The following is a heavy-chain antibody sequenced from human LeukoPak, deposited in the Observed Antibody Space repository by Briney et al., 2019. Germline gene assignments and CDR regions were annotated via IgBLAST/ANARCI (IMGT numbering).Heavy chain of an antibody. D-gene: IGHD3-10*01. J-gene: IGHJ4*02. Sequence: SETLSLTCAVYGGSFSGYYWSWIRQPPGKGLEWIGEINHSGSTNYNPSLESRVTISVDTSSNRFSLTLHSVTAADTAVYYCARHGYASGSGYFDYWGQGTLVTVSS. CDR3: ARHGYASGSGYFDY. CDR1: GGSFSGYY. V-gene: IGHV4-34*01. CDR2: INHSGST.